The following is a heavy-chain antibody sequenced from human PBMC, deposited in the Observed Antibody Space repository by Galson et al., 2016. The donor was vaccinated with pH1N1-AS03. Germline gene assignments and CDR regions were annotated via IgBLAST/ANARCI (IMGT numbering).Heavy chain of an antibody. D-gene: IGHD3-10*01. J-gene: IGHJ4*02. CDR2: VNGDGSST. CDR1: GFTFSNLW. CDR3: ATGRGYYYEY. Sequence: SLRLSCAASGFTFSNLWMHWVRQGPGKGLVWVARVNGDGSSTTYADSVKGRFTISRDNAKNTVYLQMISLRAEDTAVYYGATGRGYYYEYWGKGTLVTVSS. V-gene: IGHV3-74*01.